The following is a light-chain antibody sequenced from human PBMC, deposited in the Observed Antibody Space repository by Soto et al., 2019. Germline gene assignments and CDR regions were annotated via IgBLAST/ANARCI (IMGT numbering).Light chain of an antibody. J-gene: IGKJ1*01. V-gene: IGKV3-20*01. Sequence: EIVLTQSPGTLSLSPGERATLSCWASQSVSSSYLAWYQQNRGQAPRLLIYGASSRAPGIPDRFGGSGSGTDFTLTISRLEPEDFAVYYCQQYGSSRWTFGQGTKVDIK. CDR1: QSVSSSY. CDR2: GAS. CDR3: QQYGSSRWT.